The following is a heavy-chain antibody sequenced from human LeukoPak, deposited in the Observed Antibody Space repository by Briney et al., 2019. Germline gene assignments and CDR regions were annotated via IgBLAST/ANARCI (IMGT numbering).Heavy chain of an antibody. D-gene: IGHD4-17*01. CDR3: AKDLAIQTVSWFDP. Sequence: GGSLRLSCAASGFTFSSYGMHWVRQAPGKGLEWVAVISYDGSNKYYADSVKGRFTISRDNSKNTVYLQMNSLRAEDTAVYYCAKDLAIQTVSWFDPWGQGTLVTVSS. J-gene: IGHJ5*02. V-gene: IGHV3-30*18. CDR2: ISYDGSNK. CDR1: GFTFSSYG.